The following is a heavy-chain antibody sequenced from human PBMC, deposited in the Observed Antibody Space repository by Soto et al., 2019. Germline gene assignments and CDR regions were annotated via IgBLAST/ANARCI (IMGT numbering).Heavy chain of an antibody. D-gene: IGHD3-10*01. J-gene: IGHJ5*02. Sequence: QVQLVQSGAEVKKPGSSVKVSYKASGGTFSSYTISWVRQAPGQGLEWMGRIIPILGIANYAQKFQGRVTITADKSTSTAYMELSSLRSEDTAVYYCARPYGSGSYWFDPWGQGTLVTVSS. CDR2: IIPILGIA. CDR1: GGTFSSYT. V-gene: IGHV1-69*02. CDR3: ARPYGSGSYWFDP.